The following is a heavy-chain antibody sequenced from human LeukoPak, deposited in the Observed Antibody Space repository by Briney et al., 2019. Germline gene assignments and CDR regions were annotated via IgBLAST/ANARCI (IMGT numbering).Heavy chain of an antibody. CDR2: IYYSGST. J-gene: IGHJ4*02. D-gene: IGHD6-13*01. CDR3: ARGGIAAPFDY. CDR1: GGSISSGGYY. V-gene: IGHV4-31*03. Sequence: SETLSLTCTVSGGSISSGGYYWSWIRQHPGKGLEWIGYIYYSGSTYYNPSLKSRVTISVDASKNQFSLKLSSVTAADTAVYYCARGGIAAPFDYWGQGTLVTVSS.